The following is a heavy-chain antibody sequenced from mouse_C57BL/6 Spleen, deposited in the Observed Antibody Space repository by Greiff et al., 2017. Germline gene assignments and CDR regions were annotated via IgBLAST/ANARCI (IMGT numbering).Heavy chain of an antibody. J-gene: IGHJ4*01. Sequence: QVQLQQSGAELVRPGTSVKVSCKASGYAFTNYLIEWVKQRPGQGLEWIGVINPGSGGTNYNEKFKGKATLTAEKSSSTAYMQLSSLTSEDSAVYFCAREGGTATYAMDYWGQGTSVTVSS. CDR3: AREGGTATYAMDY. CDR2: INPGSGGT. D-gene: IGHD1-2*01. V-gene: IGHV1-54*01. CDR1: GYAFTNYL.